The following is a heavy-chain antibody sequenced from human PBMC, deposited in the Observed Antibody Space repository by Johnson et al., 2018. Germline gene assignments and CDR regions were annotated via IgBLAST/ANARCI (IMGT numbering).Heavy chain of an antibody. CDR2: IRSKTNNYAT. J-gene: IGHJ4*02. CDR1: GFTFSGSA. D-gene: IGHD1-14*01. CDR3: NSPNRKSANAPRDY. Sequence: VQLVQSGGGLVQPGGSLKLSCVASGFTFSGSAFHWVSQASGKGLEWLGRIRSKTNNYATAYAASVKGRFTLSRDDSKNPVYMEMSSLKTEDTAVYYCNSPNRKSANAPRDYWGQGTLVTVSS. V-gene: IGHV3-73*01.